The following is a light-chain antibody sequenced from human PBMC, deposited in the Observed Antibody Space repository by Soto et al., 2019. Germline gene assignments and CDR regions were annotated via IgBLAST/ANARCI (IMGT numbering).Light chain of an antibody. J-gene: IGKJ1*01. CDR3: QQYNRFSQT. V-gene: IGKV1-5*01. Sequence: DIQMTQSPSRLSASVGDRVTPTCRASQSIAYWLACYQQKPGKAPNLLFYAASTLETGVPSRFSGSGYGTEFTLTIASLQPDDSATYYCQQYNRFSQTFGRGTTVDIK. CDR2: AAS. CDR1: QSIAYW.